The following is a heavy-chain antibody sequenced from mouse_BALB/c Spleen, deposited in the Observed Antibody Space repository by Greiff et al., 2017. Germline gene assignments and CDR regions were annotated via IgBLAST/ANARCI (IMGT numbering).Heavy chain of an antibody. CDR1: GYTFTDYN. Sequence: VQLKESGPELVKPGASVKISCKASGYTFTDYNMHWVKQSHGKSLEWIGYIYPYNGGTGYNQKFKSKATLTVDNSSSTDYMQLRSLTYEDSAVYYCARSRGYYLEDWGQGTTLTVAA. J-gene: IGHJ2*01. CDR3: ARSRGYYLED. D-gene: IGHD1-1*01. CDR2: IYPYNGGT. V-gene: IGHV1S29*02.